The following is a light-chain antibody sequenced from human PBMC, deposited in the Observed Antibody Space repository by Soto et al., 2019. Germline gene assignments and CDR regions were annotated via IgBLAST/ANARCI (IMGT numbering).Light chain of an antibody. CDR2: NND. CDR1: SSNTGSCS. Sequence: QSVLTQPPSASGAPGQRVTISCSGTSSNTGSCSVNWYQQLPGTAPNLLIYNNDLWPSGVPDRFSGSKSGTSASLDISGLQSEDEADYYCASWDVSLNGLYVFGTGTKVTVL. V-gene: IGLV1-44*01. CDR3: ASWDVSLNGLYV. J-gene: IGLJ1*01.